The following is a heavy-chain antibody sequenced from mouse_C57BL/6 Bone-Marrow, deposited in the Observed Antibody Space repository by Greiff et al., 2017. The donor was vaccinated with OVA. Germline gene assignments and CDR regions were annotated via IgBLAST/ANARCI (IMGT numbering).Heavy chain of an antibody. D-gene: IGHD1-1*01. V-gene: IGHV1-54*01. J-gene: IGHJ2*01. CDR3: SRSGYYYLYFDY. Sequence: VQLQQSGAELVRPGTSVKVSCKASGFAFTNYLIEWVKQRPGQGLEWIGVINPGSGGTNYNEKFKGKATLTADKSSSTAYMQLSSLTSEDSAVYLCSRSGYYYLYFDYWGQGTTLTVSS. CDR1: GFAFTNYL. CDR2: INPGSGGT.